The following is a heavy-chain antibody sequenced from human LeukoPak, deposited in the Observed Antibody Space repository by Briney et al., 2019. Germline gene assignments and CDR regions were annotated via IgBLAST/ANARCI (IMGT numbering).Heavy chain of an antibody. D-gene: IGHD3-22*01. CDR2: IRYDGSNK. CDR1: GFTFSSYG. J-gene: IGHJ4*02. V-gene: IGHV3-30*02. CDR3: ARDHQYYYDSSGQLDDY. Sequence: SGGSLRLSCAASGFTFSSYGMHWVRQAPGKGLEWVAFIRYDGSNKYYADSVKGRFTISRDNSKNTLYLQMNSLRAEDTAVYYCARDHQYYYDSSGQLDDYWGQGTLVTVSS.